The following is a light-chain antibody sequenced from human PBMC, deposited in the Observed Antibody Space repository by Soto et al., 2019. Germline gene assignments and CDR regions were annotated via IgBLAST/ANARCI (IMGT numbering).Light chain of an antibody. J-gene: IGKJ2*01. V-gene: IGKV3-20*01. Sequence: EIVLTQFPGTLSVSPGERATLSCRASQSVSSRLAWYQQKPGQAHRLLIYGAYRRATGIPDRFSGSGSGTDFTLTIRRLEPEDFAVYHCQQYGSLPYTFGQGTKVDIK. CDR3: QQYGSLPYT. CDR1: QSVSSR. CDR2: GAY.